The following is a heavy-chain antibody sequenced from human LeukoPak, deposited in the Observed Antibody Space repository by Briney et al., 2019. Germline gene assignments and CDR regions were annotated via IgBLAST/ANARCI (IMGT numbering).Heavy chain of an antibody. CDR3: VKDWLPP. CDR2: ISGSDSST. CDR1: GFTFSSYA. Sequence: GGSLRLSCAASGFTFSSYAMTWVRQAPGKGLEWVSTISGSDSSTYYADSVKGRFTISRDNSKNTLYLQMNSLRADDTAVYYCVKDWLPPWGQGTLVTVSS. V-gene: IGHV3-23*01. D-gene: IGHD3-9*01. J-gene: IGHJ5*02.